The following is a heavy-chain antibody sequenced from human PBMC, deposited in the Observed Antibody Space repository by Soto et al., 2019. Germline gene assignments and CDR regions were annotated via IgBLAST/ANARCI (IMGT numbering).Heavy chain of an antibody. V-gene: IGHV3-21*01. Sequence: EVQLVESGGGLVKPGGSLRLSCAASGFTFSSYSMNWVRQAPGKGLEWVSSISSSSSYIYYADSVKGRFTISRDNAKNSLYLQMNSLRAEDTAVYYCARDLVPYYYHSSGYPKGSYDFDYWGQGTLVTVSS. CDR1: GFTFSSYS. CDR2: ISSSSSYI. J-gene: IGHJ4*02. D-gene: IGHD3-22*01. CDR3: ARDLVPYYYHSSGYPKGSYDFDY.